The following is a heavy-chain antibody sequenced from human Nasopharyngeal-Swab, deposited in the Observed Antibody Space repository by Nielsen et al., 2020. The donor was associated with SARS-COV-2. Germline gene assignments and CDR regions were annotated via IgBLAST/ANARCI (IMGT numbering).Heavy chain of an antibody. Sequence: GESLKISCKGSGYSFTSYWISWVRQMPGKGPEWLGRIDPSDSYTNYSPSFQGHVTISADKSISTAYLQWSSLKASDTAMYYCARIWGNIVVVPAAPTPYYYYYMDVWGKGTTVTVSS. CDR1: GYSFTSYW. CDR2: IDPSDSYT. V-gene: IGHV5-10-1*01. D-gene: IGHD2-2*01. CDR3: ARIWGNIVVVPAAPTPYYYYYMDV. J-gene: IGHJ6*03.